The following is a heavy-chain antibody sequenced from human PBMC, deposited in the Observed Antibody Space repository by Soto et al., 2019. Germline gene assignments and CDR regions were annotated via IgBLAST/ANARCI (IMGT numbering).Heavy chain of an antibody. J-gene: IGHJ6*03. CDR1: GGSSSGDY. D-gene: IGHD3-10*01. CDR2: INHSGST. V-gene: IGHV4-34*01. CDR3: ACEYVLLWFGEPLYYYMDV. Sequence: SESLSLTCAVYGGSSSGDYWSWIRQPPGKGLKWIGEINHSGSTNYNPSLKSRVTISVDTSKNQFSLKLSSVTAADTAVYYCACEYVLLWFGEPLYYYMDVWGKGTTVTVSS.